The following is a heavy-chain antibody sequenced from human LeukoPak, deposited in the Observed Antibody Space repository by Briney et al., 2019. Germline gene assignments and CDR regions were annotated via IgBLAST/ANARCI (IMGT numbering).Heavy chain of an antibody. Sequence: GGSLRLSCAASGFTFSNAWMSWVRQAPGKGQEWVGRIKSKTDGGTTDYAAPVKGRFTISRDDSKNTLYLQMNSLKTEDTAVYYCTTAIVATTFDYWGQGTLVTVSS. CDR3: TTAIVATTFDY. D-gene: IGHD5-12*01. CDR1: GFTFSNAW. J-gene: IGHJ4*02. V-gene: IGHV3-15*01. CDR2: IKSKTDGGTT.